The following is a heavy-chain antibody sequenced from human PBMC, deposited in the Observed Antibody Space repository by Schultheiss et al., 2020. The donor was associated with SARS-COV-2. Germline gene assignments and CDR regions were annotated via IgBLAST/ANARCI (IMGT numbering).Heavy chain of an antibody. D-gene: IGHD4-17*01. J-gene: IGHJ4*02. Sequence: GESLKISCAASGFTFSSYAMSWVRQAPGKGLEWVSAISGSGGSTYYADSVEGRFTISRDNFKNTLYLQMNSLGAEDTAVYYCARASTETLALPDDYWGQGTLVTVSS. CDR2: ISGSGGST. CDR1: GFTFSSYA. CDR3: ARASTETLALPDDY. V-gene: IGHV3-23*01.